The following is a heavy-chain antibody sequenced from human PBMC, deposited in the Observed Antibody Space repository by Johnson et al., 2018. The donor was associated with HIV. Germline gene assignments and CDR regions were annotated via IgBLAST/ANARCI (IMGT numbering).Heavy chain of an antibody. CDR1: GFTFSRYD. J-gene: IGHJ3*02. Sequence: VQLVESGGGVVQPGRSLRLSCAASGFTFSRYDMHWVRQAPGKGLEWVAFISYDENTEYYVDSVKGRFIISRDNSKNTLFLQMNSLRPKDTAVYFWARVSLAYSYGYDAFDIWGRGTMVTVSS. CDR2: ISYDENTE. D-gene: IGHD5-18*01. V-gene: IGHV3-30*03. CDR3: ARVSLAYSYGYDAFDI.